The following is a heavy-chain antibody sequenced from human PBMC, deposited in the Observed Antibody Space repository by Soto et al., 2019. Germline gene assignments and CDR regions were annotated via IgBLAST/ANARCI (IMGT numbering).Heavy chain of an antibody. J-gene: IGHJ4*02. CDR2: INHSGST. CDR1: GGSFSGYY. D-gene: IGHD4-4*01. Sequence: QVQLQQWGAGLLKPSETLSLTCAVYGGSFSGYYWSWIRQPPGKGLEWIGEINHSGSTNYNPSLKSAVTMSVDTSKNQFSLKLSAVTAADTAVYYRARVVTVTKVVRYWGQGTLVTVSS. V-gene: IGHV4-34*01. CDR3: ARVVTVTKVVRY.